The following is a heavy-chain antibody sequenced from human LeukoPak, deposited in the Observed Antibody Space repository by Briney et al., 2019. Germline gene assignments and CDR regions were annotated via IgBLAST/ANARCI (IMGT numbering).Heavy chain of an antibody. CDR3: ARGITMVRGINRPLDY. CDR1: GYTFTSYG. J-gene: IGHJ4*02. D-gene: IGHD3-10*01. V-gene: IGHV1-18*01. Sequence: ASVKVSCKASGYTFTSYGIGWVRQAPGQGLEWMGWISAYNGNTNYAQKLQGRVTMTTDTSTSTAYMELRSLRSDDTAVYYCARGITMVRGINRPLDYWGQGTLVTVSS. CDR2: ISAYNGNT.